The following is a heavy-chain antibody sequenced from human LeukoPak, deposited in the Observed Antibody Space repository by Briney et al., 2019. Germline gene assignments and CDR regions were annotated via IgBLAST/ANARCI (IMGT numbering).Heavy chain of an antibody. Sequence: APVKVSCKASGYTFTGYYMHWVRQAPGQGLEWMGWINPNSGATTYAQKSQGRVTMTRDTSISTAYMELTRLRSDDTAVYYCARSIAATEAFDIWGQGTMVTVSS. CDR2: INPNSGAT. D-gene: IGHD6-6*01. CDR1: GYTFTGYY. CDR3: ARSIAATEAFDI. V-gene: IGHV1-2*02. J-gene: IGHJ3*02.